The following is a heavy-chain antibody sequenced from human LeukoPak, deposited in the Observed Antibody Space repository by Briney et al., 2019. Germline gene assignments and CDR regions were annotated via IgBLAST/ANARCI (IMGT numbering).Heavy chain of an antibody. J-gene: IGHJ4*02. CDR2: ISSYGSNN. D-gene: IGHD5-24*01. V-gene: IGHV3-30*03. CDR1: VFTFSSYR. CDR3: ATSSTIGAYYFDY. Sequence: GGSLRLSCAASVFTFSSYRMHCVRKAPGKGLEGLAVISSYGSNNYYAESVKGRFNIYRDNYKNTLYLQMNSLRAEDTAVYYCATSSTIGAYYFDYWGQGTLVTVSS.